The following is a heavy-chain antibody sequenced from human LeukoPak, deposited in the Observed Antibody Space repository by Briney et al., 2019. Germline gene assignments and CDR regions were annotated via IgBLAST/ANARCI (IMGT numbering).Heavy chain of an antibody. J-gene: IGHJ3*02. D-gene: IGHD2-2*01. CDR3: ARDYPHCSSTSCHDAFDI. CDR1: GFTFSDYY. V-gene: IGHV3-11*04. CDR2: ISSSGSTI. Sequence: PGGSLRLSCAASGFTFSDYYMSWIRQAPGKGLELVSYISSSGSTIYYADSVKGRFTISRDNAKNSLYLQMNSLRAEDTAVYYCARDYPHCSSTSCHDAFDIWGQGTMVTVSS.